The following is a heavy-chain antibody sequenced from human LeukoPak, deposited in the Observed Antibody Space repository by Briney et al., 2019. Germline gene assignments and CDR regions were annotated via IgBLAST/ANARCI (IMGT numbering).Heavy chain of an antibody. V-gene: IGHV1-18*01. CDR1: GYTFTSYG. Sequence: GAPVKVSCKASGYTFTSYGISWVRQAPGQGLEWMGWISAYNGNTNYAQKLQGRVTMTTDTSTSTAYMELRSLRSDDTAVYYCARDRPYETQYNWSLDHWGQGTLVTVSS. J-gene: IGHJ4*02. CDR2: ISAYNGNT. D-gene: IGHD1-20*01. CDR3: ARDRPYETQYNWSLDH.